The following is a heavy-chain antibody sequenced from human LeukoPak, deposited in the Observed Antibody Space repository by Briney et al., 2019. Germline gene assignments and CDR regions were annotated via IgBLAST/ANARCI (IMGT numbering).Heavy chain of an antibody. J-gene: IGHJ4*02. CDR1: GFTFSSYW. Sequence: GGSLRLSCAGSGFTFSSYWMHWVRQAPGKGLVWVSRIHSDGRITTYADSVKGRFTISKDNARNTLYLQMNTLRVEDTAVYYCARAQDSYNSLYFDYWGQGALVTVSS. CDR3: ARAQDSYNSLYFDY. CDR2: IHSDGRIT. D-gene: IGHD5-24*01. V-gene: IGHV3-74*01.